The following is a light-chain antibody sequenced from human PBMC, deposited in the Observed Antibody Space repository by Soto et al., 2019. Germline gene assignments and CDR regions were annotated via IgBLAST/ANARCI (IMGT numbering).Light chain of an antibody. V-gene: IGKV1-39*01. J-gene: IGKJ1*01. CDR1: QSISYY. Sequence: DIQMTQSPSSLSASVGDRVTITCRASQSISYYLHWYQQKPGKAPKLLIYAASNLQSGVPSKFSASGSGTDFTLTISSLQPEDFATYYCQQAYSTPWTFGQGTKVDIK. CDR2: AAS. CDR3: QQAYSTPWT.